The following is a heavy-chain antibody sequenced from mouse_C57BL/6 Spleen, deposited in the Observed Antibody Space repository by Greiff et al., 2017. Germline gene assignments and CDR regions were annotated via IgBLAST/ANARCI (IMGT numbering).Heavy chain of an antibody. CDR1: GYAFSSYW. Sequence: QVQLQQSGAELVKPGASVKISCKASGYAFSSYWMNWVKQRPGKGLEWIGQIYPGDGDTNYNGKFKGKATLTADKSSSTAYMPLSSLTSEDSAVYFGARPYDSYAMDYWGQGTSVTVSS. CDR3: ARPYDSYAMDY. J-gene: IGHJ4*01. CDR2: IYPGDGDT. V-gene: IGHV1-80*01. D-gene: IGHD2-4*01.